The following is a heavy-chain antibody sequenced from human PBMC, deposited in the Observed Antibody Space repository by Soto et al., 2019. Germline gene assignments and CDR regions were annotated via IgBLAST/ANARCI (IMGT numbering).Heavy chain of an antibody. V-gene: IGHV5-10-1*01. CDR2: IDPSDSYT. J-gene: IGHJ6*02. D-gene: IGHD2-2*01. CDR1: GYSFTSDW. Sequence: PGESLKISCKGSGYSFTSDWISWVRQMPGKGLEWMGRIDPSDSYTNYSPSFQGHVTISADKSISTAYLQWSSLKASDTAMYYCAAPKQLSMGYYYGMDVWGQGTTVTVSS. CDR3: AAPKQLSMGYYYGMDV.